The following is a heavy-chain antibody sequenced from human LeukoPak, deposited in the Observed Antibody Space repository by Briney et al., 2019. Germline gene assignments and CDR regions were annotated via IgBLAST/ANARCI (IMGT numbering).Heavy chain of an antibody. Sequence: GASVKVSCKASGGTFSNYAISWVRQAPAQGLEWMGGIIPIFGTANYAQKFQGRVTITADESTSTAYMELSSLRSEDTAVYYCARYCSSTSCQLDAFDIWGQGTMVTVSS. V-gene: IGHV1-69*13. CDR2: IIPIFGTA. CDR1: GGTFSNYA. J-gene: IGHJ3*02. D-gene: IGHD2-2*01. CDR3: ARYCSSTSCQLDAFDI.